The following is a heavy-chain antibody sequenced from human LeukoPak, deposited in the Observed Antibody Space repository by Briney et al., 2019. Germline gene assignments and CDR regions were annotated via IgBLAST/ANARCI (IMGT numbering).Heavy chain of an antibody. CDR3: ARAGYYDSSGYYWGLDAFDI. J-gene: IGHJ3*02. V-gene: IGHV3-30*04. CDR2: ISYDGSNK. Sequence: GGSLRLSCAASGFTFSSYAMHWVRQAPGKGLGWVAVISYDGSNKYYADSVKGRFTISRDNSKNTLYLQMNSLRAEDTAVYYCARAGYYDSSGYYWGLDAFDIWGQGTMVTVSS. CDR1: GFTFSSYA. D-gene: IGHD3-22*01.